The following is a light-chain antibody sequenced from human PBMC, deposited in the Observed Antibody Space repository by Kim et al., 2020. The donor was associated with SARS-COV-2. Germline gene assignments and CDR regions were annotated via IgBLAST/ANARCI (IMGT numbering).Light chain of an antibody. Sequence: LGKTVRIKCQGDSLRSYYASWYQQKPGQAPVLVIYGKNNRPSGIPDRFSGSSSGNTASLTITGAQAEDEADYYCNSRDSSGNHLVVFGGGTQLTVL. CDR2: GKN. V-gene: IGLV3-19*01. J-gene: IGLJ2*01. CDR3: NSRDSSGNHLVV. CDR1: SLRSYY.